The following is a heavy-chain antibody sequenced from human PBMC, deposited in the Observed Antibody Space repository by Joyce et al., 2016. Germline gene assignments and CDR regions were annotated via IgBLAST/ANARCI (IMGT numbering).Heavy chain of an antibody. V-gene: IGHV1-24*01. J-gene: IGHJ4*02. CDR2: FEREVGET. Sequence: QVHLEQSGAEVKKPGASVKVSCKVSGYKLSELSMHWVRQVPGKGLEWMGGFEREVGETMYTQIFRGRLTLTEDSSSDTAYMELSSLRSEDTAVYYCAADQYSDYGFDYWGQGTLVTVSS. CDR3: AADQYSDYGFDY. CDR1: GYKLSELS. D-gene: IGHD4-17*01.